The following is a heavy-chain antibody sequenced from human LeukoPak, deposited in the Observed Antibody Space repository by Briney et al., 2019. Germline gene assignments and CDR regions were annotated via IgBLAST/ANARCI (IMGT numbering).Heavy chain of an antibody. Sequence: GGSLRLSCAASGFIFKTYAMHWVRQAPGKGLEWVTMIWYDGSNKYYGDSVKGRFTISRDNSKNTVYLQMNSLRAEDTAVYYCAKDYYDSSGYYNDAFDMWGQGTMVTVSS. V-gene: IGHV3-30*02. CDR1: GFIFKTYA. J-gene: IGHJ3*02. CDR3: AKDYYDSSGYYNDAFDM. D-gene: IGHD3-22*01. CDR2: IWYDGSNK.